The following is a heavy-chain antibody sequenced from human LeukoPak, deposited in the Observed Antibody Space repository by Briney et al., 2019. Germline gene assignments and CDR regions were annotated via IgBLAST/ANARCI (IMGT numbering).Heavy chain of an antibody. V-gene: IGHV1-69*01. CDR3: ARNRGVVVPAAPTDYYYMDV. CDR1: GGTFTRYA. Sequence: SVKLSCTASGGTFTRYANSWVREAPGQGLEWMGGFILIFGTANNAQKFQGRVNITADESTSTAYMELSSLRSEDTAVYYCARNRGVVVPAAPTDYYYMDVWGKGTTVTVSS. J-gene: IGHJ6*03. CDR2: FILIFGTA. D-gene: IGHD2-2*01.